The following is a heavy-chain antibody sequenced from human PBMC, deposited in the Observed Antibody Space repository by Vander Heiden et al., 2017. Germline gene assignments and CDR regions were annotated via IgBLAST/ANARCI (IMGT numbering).Heavy chain of an antibody. CDR2: ISGSGGTT. Sequence: EVHLLESGGGLVQLGGSLRLPCAASGFTFSTYAMTWVRQAPGKGLQWVSSISGSGGTTYYADSVKGRFTISRDNSKNTLYVQMNSLRAEDTAMYYCAKEWAGDPLWWGQGTLVTVSS. V-gene: IGHV3-23*01. J-gene: IGHJ4*02. CDR1: GFTFSTYA. D-gene: IGHD7-27*01. CDR3: AKEWAGDPLW.